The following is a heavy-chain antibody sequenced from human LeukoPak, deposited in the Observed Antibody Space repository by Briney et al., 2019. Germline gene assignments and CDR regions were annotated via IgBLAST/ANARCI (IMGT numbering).Heavy chain of an antibody. J-gene: IGHJ5*02. CDR1: GFTFSTYS. D-gene: IGHD6-13*01. Sequence: GGSLRFSCAASGFTFSTYSMIWVRQAPGKGLEWVSSISSSSNYIYYADSVKGRFTISRDNAKNSLYLQMNSLRAEDTAVYCCAKEVQYSSPNWFDPWGQGTLVTVSS. CDR3: AKEVQYSSPNWFDP. V-gene: IGHV3-21*04. CDR2: ISSSSNYI.